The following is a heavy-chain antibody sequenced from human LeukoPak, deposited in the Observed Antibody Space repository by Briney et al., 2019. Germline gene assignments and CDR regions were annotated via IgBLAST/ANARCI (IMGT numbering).Heavy chain of an antibody. J-gene: IGHJ6*03. CDR2: IIPIFGTA. CDR3: ARGTGGYSYGPPFPGYYYYMDV. CDR1: GYTFTSYG. D-gene: IGHD5-18*01. V-gene: IGHV1-69*06. Sequence: ASVKVSCKASGYTFTSYGINWVRQAPGQGLEWMGGIIPIFGTANYAQKFQGRVTTTADKSTSTAYLELSSLRSEDTAVYYCARGTGGYSYGPPFPGYYYYMDVWGKGTAVTVSS.